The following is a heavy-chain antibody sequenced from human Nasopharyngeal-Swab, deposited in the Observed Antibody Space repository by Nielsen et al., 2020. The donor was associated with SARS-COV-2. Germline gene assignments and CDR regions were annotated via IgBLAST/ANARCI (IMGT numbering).Heavy chain of an antibody. CDR2: TYYRSKWYN. CDR3: ARDLLWFGELSLEFGNGMDV. J-gene: IGHJ6*02. V-gene: IGHV6-1*01. D-gene: IGHD3-10*01. Sequence: SQTLSLTCAISGDSVSSNSAAWNWIRQSPSRGVEWLGRTYYRSKWYNDYAVSVKSRITINPDTSKNQFSLQLNSVTPEDTAVYYCARDLLWFGELSLEFGNGMDVWGQGTPVTVSS. CDR1: GDSVSSNSAA.